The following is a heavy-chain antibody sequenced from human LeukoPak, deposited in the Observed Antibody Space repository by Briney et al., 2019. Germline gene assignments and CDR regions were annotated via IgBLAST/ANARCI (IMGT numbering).Heavy chain of an antibody. CDR3: ARDHTPYYDSSGFYP. CDR2: ISAYNGST. D-gene: IGHD3-22*01. V-gene: IGHV1-18*01. Sequence: GASVKVSCKASGHTFTSYGISWVRQAPGQGLEWMGWISAYNGSTNYAQKLQGRVTMTTDTSTSTAYMELRSLRSDDTAVYYCARDHTPYYDSSGFYPWGQGTLVTVSS. J-gene: IGHJ5*02. CDR1: GHTFTSYG.